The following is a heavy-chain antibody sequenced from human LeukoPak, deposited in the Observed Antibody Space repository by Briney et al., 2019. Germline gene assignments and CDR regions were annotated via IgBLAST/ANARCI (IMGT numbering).Heavy chain of an antibody. Sequence: GASVKVSCKASGYTFTGYYMHWVRQAPGQGLEWMGWINPNSGGTNYAQKFQGRVTMTRDTSISTAYMELSSLRSEDTAVYYCAREHSSGYYDLLDYWGQGTLVTVSS. V-gene: IGHV1-2*02. D-gene: IGHD3-22*01. CDR1: GYTFTGYY. J-gene: IGHJ4*02. CDR2: INPNSGGT. CDR3: AREHSSGYYDLLDY.